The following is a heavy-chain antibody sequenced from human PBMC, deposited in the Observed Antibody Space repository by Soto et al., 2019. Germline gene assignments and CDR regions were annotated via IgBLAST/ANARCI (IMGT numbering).Heavy chain of an antibody. D-gene: IGHD2-15*01. CDR3: AKDPLGYCSGGSCVRPYYYYYMDV. J-gene: IGHJ6*03. CDR2: ISGSGGGT. CDR1: GFTFSSYA. V-gene: IGHV3-23*01. Sequence: GGSLRLSCAASGFTFSSYAMSWARQAPGKGLEWVSAISGSGGGTYYADSVKGRFTISRDNSKNTLYLQMNSLRAEDTAVYYCAKDPLGYCSGGSCVRPYYYYYMDVWCNVTTVTVSS.